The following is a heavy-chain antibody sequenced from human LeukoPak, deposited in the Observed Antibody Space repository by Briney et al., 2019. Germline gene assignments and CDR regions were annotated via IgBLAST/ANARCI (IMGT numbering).Heavy chain of an antibody. J-gene: IGHJ4*02. CDR3: AGDPTDDFPFDY. CDR2: ISSSSSYI. D-gene: IGHD3-3*01. V-gene: IGHV3-21*01. Sequence: GGSLRLSCAASGFTFSSYSMNWVRQAPGKGLEWVSSISSSSSYIYYADSVKGRFTISRDNAKNSLYLQMNSLRAEDTAVYYCAGDPTDDFPFDYWGQGTLVTVSS. CDR1: GFTFSSYS.